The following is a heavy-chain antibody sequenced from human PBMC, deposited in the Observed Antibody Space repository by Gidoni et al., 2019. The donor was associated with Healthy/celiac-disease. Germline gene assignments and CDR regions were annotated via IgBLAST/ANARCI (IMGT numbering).Heavy chain of an antibody. CDR2: ISSSSSTI. CDR3: ARDSSGWYGNRPAHDY. Sequence: EVQLEESGGGLVQPGGSLRLSCAASGFTFSSYSMNWVRQAPGKGLEWVSYISSSSSTIYYADSVKGRFTISRDNAKNSLYLQMNSLRAEDTAVYYCARDSSGWYGNRPAHDYWGQGTLVTVSS. CDR1: GFTFSSYS. D-gene: IGHD6-19*01. V-gene: IGHV3-48*04. J-gene: IGHJ4*02.